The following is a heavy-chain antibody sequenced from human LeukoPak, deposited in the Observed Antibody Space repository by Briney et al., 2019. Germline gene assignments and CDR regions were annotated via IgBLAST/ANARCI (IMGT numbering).Heavy chain of an antibody. V-gene: IGHV1-2*02. CDR2: VNPNSGGT. J-gene: IGHJ4*02. Sequence: ASVMVLCKAAGDTFTGCYIHWGRHPPARGVEWWGWVNPNSGGTNYDQKFQSRVTMTRDTSINNSYMQLSRLRTADTAVYYCVTGGSGDYARDLDYWGQGTLVTVSS. D-gene: IGHD3-22*01. CDR1: GDTFTGCY. CDR3: VTGGSGDYARDLDY.